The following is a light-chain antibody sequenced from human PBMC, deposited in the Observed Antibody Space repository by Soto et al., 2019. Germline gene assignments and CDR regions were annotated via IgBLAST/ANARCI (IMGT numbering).Light chain of an antibody. CDR1: SSDVGGYNF. V-gene: IGLV2-8*01. Sequence: QSALTQPPSASGSPGQSVTISCTGTSSDVGGYNFVSWYQQHPGKAPKVMIYEVTQRPSGVPDRFSGSKSGNTASLTVSGLQAEDEADYYCSSYAGSNNVLFGGGTK. J-gene: IGLJ2*01. CDR2: EVT. CDR3: SSYAGSNNVL.